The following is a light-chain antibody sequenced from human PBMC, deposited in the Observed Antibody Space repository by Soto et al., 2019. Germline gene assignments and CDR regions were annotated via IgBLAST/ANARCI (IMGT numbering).Light chain of an antibody. CDR2: AAS. J-gene: IGKJ1*01. V-gene: IGKV1-17*01. Sequence: DIQMTQSPSSLSASVGDRVTITCRASQGIRDALGWYQQKPGKAPKRLIYAASSLQSGVPSRFSGSASRTDLALTISSLQPEDFATYYCLQHNSYPQTFGHGTKVEIK. CDR3: LQHNSYPQT. CDR1: QGIRDA.